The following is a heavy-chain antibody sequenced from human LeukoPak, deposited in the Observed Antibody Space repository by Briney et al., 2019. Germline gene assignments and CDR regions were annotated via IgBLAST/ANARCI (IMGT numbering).Heavy chain of an antibody. J-gene: IGHJ3*02. V-gene: IGHV3-20*04. D-gene: IGHD2-2*01. Sequence: GGSLRLSCAASGFTFDDYGMSWVRQAPGKGLEWVSGINWNGGSTGYADSVKGRFTISRDNAKNSLYLQMNSLRAEDTAVYYCARQRAIVVVPAAKGAFDIWGQGTMVTVSS. CDR2: INWNGGST. CDR3: ARQRAIVVVPAAKGAFDI. CDR1: GFTFDDYG.